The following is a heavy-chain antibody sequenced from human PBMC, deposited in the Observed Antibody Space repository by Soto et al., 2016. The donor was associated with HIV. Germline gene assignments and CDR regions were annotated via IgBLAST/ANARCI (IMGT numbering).Heavy chain of an antibody. CDR3: TKDLPGRPVGARGRDYFDY. CDR1: GFSFSTYA. V-gene: IGHV3-23*01. D-gene: IGHD1-26*01. J-gene: IGHJ4*02. CDR2: ISGSGSST. Sequence: EVQLLESGGGLVQPGGSLRLSCAASGFSFSTYAMSWVRQAPGKGLEWVASISGSGSSTYYADSVKGRFTISRDNSKNTLYLQMNSLRAGDTAVYYCTKDLPGRPVGARGRDYFDYWGQGNPGHRLL.